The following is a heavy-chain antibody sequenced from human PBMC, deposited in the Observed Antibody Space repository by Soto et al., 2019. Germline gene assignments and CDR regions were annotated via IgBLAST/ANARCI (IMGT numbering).Heavy chain of an antibody. D-gene: IGHD3-3*02. Sequence: QVQLGESGGGVVQPGRSLRLSCAASGLTISNHGIHWVRQAPGKGLEWVAVISSDGSEKYHADSVKGRFTISRDNSKNTLYLQMNSLRTEDTAVYFCAKDRGHSSIWWEFDYWGQGTLVTVSS. CDR2: ISSDGSEK. CDR1: GLTISNHG. J-gene: IGHJ4*02. CDR3: AKDRGHSSIWWEFDY. V-gene: IGHV3-30*18.